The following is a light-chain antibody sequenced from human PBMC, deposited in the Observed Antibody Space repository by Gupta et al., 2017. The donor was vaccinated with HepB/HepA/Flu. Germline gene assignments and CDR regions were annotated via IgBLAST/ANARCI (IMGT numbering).Light chain of an antibody. CDR1: QSFSSY. CDR2: DAS. J-gene: IGKJ4*01. Sequence: EIVLTQSPVTLSLSPGESATLSCRASQSFSSYLAWYQKRPGQAPRLLIYDASNRATGIPARFSGSGSGTDFTLTISSLEPEDFAVYYCQKRSNWPLTFGGGTKVEIK. CDR3: QKRSNWPLT. V-gene: IGKV3-11*01.